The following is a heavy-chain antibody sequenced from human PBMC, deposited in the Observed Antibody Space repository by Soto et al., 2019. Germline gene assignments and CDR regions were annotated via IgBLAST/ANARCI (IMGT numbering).Heavy chain of an antibody. D-gene: IGHD6-19*01. J-gene: IGHJ3*02. CDR2: IGTAGDT. CDR3: ARDRRGWYEGGAFDI. Sequence: VSAIGTAGDTYYPGSVKGRFTISRENAKNSLYLQMNSLRAEDTAVYYCARDRRGWYEGGAFDIWGQGTMVTVSS. V-gene: IGHV3-13*01.